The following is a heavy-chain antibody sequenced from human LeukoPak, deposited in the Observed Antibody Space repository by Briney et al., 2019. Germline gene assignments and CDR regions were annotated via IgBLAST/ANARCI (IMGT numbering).Heavy chain of an antibody. V-gene: IGHV4-31*03. CDR2: IYDSGSPYDSETT. J-gene: IGHJ3*01. CDR3: GRHRVLWRLGT. D-gene: IGHD3-16*01. Sequence: SQTLSLTCSVPGGSISSGGYYWSWIRQLPGQALEWVGCIYDSGSPYDSETTYYNPSLESRVTISVDSSKNQFSLKLNSVTAADTAVYYSGRHRVLWRLGTWGQGTMVTVSS. CDR1: GGSISSGGYY.